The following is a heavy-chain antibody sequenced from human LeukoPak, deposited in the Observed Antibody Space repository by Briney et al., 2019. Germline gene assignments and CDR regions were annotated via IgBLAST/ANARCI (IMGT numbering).Heavy chain of an antibody. J-gene: IGHJ4*02. V-gene: IGHV3-23*01. CDR1: GFTISTYG. Sequence: PGGSLRLSCAASGFTISTYGMSWVRQAPGKGLEWVSSISGGTTYYADSVKGRFTISRDNSKNTVSLQMNSLRVEDTDCAKSVYHSGNYWGQGTLVTVSS. CDR3: VYHSGNY. CDR2: ISGGTT. D-gene: IGHD3-10*01.